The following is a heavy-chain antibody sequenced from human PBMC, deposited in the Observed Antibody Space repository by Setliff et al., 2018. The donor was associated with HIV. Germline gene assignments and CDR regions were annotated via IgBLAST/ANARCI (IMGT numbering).Heavy chain of an antibody. J-gene: IGHJ6*03. V-gene: IGHV1-18*01. CDR2: INTYNGDT. CDR3: ARGYTNVEMSTTYYYYMDV. CDR1: GYTFRSYN. D-gene: IGHD2-2*02. Sequence: GASVKVSCKASGYTFRSYNITWVRQAPGQGLECMGWINTYNGDTNYARKFRGRVSMTTDTSTSTAYMELRSLRSDDAGVYYCARGYTNVEMSTTYYYYMDVWGIGTAVTVSS.